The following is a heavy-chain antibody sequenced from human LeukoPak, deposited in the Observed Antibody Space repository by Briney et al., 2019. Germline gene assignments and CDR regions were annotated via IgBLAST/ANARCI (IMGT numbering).Heavy chain of an antibody. CDR3: AKALGIYGSGWYLAY. CDR2: ISGSGRNT. V-gene: IGHV3-23*01. J-gene: IGHJ4*02. D-gene: IGHD6-13*01. CDR1: GFTFINYV. Sequence: GGSLRLSCAASGFTFINYVMTWVRQAPGKGLEWLSGISGSGRNTYYADSVKGRFTISRDNSENTLYLQMNSLRAEDSAVYYCAKALGIYGSGWYLAYWGQGTLVTVSS.